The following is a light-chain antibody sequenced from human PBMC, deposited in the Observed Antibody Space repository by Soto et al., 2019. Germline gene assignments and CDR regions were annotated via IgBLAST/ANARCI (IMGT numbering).Light chain of an antibody. CDR1: PFYNY. CDR3: NSYADNNIFV. J-gene: IGLJ2*01. Sequence: QSVLTQPPSASGSPGQSVTISCTGIPFYNYVSWYQQHPGKAPKLIIFEVNKRPPGVPDRFSASKSGNTASLTVAGLQAEDEADYYCNSYADNNIFVFGGGTKLTVL. V-gene: IGLV2-8*01. CDR2: EVN.